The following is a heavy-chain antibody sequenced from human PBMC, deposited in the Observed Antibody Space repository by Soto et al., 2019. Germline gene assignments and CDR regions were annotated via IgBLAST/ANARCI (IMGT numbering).Heavy chain of an antibody. V-gene: IGHV4-39*01. CDR3: ARHPSSNWNYLGPNYWFDP. D-gene: IGHD1-7*01. J-gene: IGHJ5*02. CDR1: GGSISSSSYY. CDR2: IYYSGST. Sequence: SETLSLTCTVSGGSISSSSYYWGWIRQPPGKGLEWIGSIYYSGSTYYNPSLKSRVTISVDTSKNQFSLKLSSVTAADTAVYYCARHPSSNWNYLGPNYWFDPWGQGTLVTVSS.